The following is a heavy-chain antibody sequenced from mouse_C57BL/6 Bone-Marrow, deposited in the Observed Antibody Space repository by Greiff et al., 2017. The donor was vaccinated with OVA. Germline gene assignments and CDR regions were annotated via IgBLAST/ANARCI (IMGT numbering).Heavy chain of an antibody. J-gene: IGHJ4*01. CDR3: ARRRYPRYAMDY. D-gene: IGHD1-1*01. CDR2: ISSGSSTI. V-gene: IGHV5-17*01. CDR1: GFTFSDYG. Sequence: EVQLVESGGGLVKPGGSLKLSCAASGFTFSDYGMHWVRQAPEKGLEWVAYISSGSSTIYYADTVKGRFTFSRDNAKNTLFLQMTSLRSEDTAMYYGARRRYPRYAMDYWGQGTSVTVSS.